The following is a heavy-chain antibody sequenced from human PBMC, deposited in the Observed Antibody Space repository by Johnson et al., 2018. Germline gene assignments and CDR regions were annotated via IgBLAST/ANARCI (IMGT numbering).Heavy chain of an antibody. J-gene: IGHJ4*02. Sequence: QVQLQESGPGLVKPSQTLSLTCTVSGGSISSGSYYWTWIRQPAGKGLEWNWRIYTSGNTNYNPSLKSRVTISVATSKNQASLKLSSVTAADTPMYHCARGGEELWFGDRPLDYWGRGTLVTVSS. V-gene: IGHV4-61*02. CDR2: IYTSGNT. D-gene: IGHD3-10*01. CDR3: ARGGEELWFGDRPLDY. CDR1: GGSISSGSYY.